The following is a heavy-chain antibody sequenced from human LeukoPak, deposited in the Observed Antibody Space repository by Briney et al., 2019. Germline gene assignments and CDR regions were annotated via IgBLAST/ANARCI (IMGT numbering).Heavy chain of an antibody. V-gene: IGHV4-4*09. Sequence: PSETLSLTCTVSGGSISGNYWSWIRQPPGQGLEWIAYIHSSGYTNYNPSLKSRVTISVDTSNNQFSLKVTSVTAADTAVYYCTKRQGPTSGSYDYFDPWGQGALVTVSS. CDR2: IHSSGYT. J-gene: IGHJ5*02. CDR1: GGSISGNY. CDR3: TKRQGPTSGSYDYFDP. D-gene: IGHD1-26*01.